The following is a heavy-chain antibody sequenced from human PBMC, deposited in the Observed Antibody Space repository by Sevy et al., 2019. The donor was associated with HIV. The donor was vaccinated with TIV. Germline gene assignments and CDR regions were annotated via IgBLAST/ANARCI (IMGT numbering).Heavy chain of an antibody. CDR1: AYTFTTHW. Sequence: GESLKISCKGSAYTFTTHWIGWVRQMPGKGLEWMGIMSPGDSDPRYSPSFQGQVTMSVDKSVSTAYLQWHSLVTSDTAIYYCARLDSYSSGWSPRYYFDYWGQGTLVTVSS. CDR3: ARLDSYSSGWSPRYYFDY. V-gene: IGHV5-51*01. CDR2: MSPGDSDP. J-gene: IGHJ4*02. D-gene: IGHD6-19*01.